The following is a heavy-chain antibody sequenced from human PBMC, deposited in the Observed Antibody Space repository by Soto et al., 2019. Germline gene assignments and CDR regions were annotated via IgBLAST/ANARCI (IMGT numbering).Heavy chain of an antibody. Sequence: GGSLRLSCAASGFTFSSYSMNWVRQAPGKGLEWVSSISSSSSYIYYADSVKGRFTISRDNAKNSLYLQMNSLRAEDTAVYYCARDAAVAGSKTKYYYYYGMDVWDQGTTVTV. V-gene: IGHV3-21*01. D-gene: IGHD6-19*01. CDR3: ARDAAVAGSKTKYYYYYGMDV. J-gene: IGHJ6*02. CDR1: GFTFSSYS. CDR2: ISSSSSYI.